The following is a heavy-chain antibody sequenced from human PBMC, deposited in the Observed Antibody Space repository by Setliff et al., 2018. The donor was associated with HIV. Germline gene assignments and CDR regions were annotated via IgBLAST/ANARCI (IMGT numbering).Heavy chain of an antibody. CDR2: IRGSSGSI. CDR3: VGDASPDSEDGGYSAGGN. V-gene: IGHV3-48*01. Sequence: GESLKISCAASGFPFSSYSMNWFRQPPGKGLEWVAYIRGSSGSIYYTDSVKGRFTVSRDNAKDSLYLQMNSLRVEDAAVYYCVGDASPDSEDGGYSAGGNWGPGTLVTVSS. CDR1: GFPFSSYS. D-gene: IGHD3-22*01. J-gene: IGHJ4*02.